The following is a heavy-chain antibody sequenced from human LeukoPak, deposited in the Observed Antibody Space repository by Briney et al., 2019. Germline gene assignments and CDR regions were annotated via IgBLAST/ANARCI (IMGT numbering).Heavy chain of an antibody. D-gene: IGHD2-15*01. Sequence: GGSLRLSCAASGFTCSSYAMSWVRQAPGKVLGWVSAISGSGGSTYYSDSVKVRFTISRDNSRNTLYLQMNSLRAEDTAVYYCAKAVGIVVVVAATAASANDYWGQGTLVTVSS. J-gene: IGHJ4*02. CDR2: ISGSGGST. V-gene: IGHV3-23*01. CDR3: AKAVGIVVVVAATAASANDY. CDR1: GFTCSSYA.